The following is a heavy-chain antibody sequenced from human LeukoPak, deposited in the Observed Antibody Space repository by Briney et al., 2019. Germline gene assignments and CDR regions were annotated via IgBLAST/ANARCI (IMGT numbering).Heavy chain of an antibody. D-gene: IGHD6-19*01. J-gene: IGHJ4*02. Sequence: GGSLRLSCGASEFTFSSPWMYWVRRAPGEGLVWVSRTSGDGSSTNYADSVKGRFAISRDNAKNTLYLQMNSLRAEGTSVYYCARGSNGWSGIDYWGQGTLVTVSS. V-gene: IGHV3-74*01. CDR2: TSGDGSST. CDR1: EFTFSSPW. CDR3: ARGSNGWSGIDY.